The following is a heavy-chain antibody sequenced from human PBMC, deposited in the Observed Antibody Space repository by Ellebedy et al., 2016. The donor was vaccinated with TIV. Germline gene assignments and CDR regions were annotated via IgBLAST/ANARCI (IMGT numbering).Heavy chain of an antibody. CDR2: IYYSGST. Sequence: SETLSLTXTVSGGSISSGGYYWSWIRQHPGKGLEWIGYIYYSGSTYYNPSLKSRVTISVDTSKNQFSLKLSSVTAADTAVYYCARGDIVAIDAFDIWGQGTMVTVSS. CDR3: ARGDIVAIDAFDI. D-gene: IGHD5-12*01. CDR1: GGSISSGGYY. J-gene: IGHJ3*02. V-gene: IGHV4-31*03.